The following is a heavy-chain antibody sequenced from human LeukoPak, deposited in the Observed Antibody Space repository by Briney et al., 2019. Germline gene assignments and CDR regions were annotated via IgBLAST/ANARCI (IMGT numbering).Heavy chain of an antibody. CDR3: VRGSWGSDFDF. V-gene: IGHV4-61*02. CDR1: GDSINSGYYY. D-gene: IGHD7-27*01. CDR2: IYPSGST. Sequence: SETLSLTCSVSGDSINSGYYYWSWIRQPAGKGLEWIGRIYPSGSTDYNPSLKSRVTISVDMSKNQFSLKLSSVTAADTAVYYCVRGSWGSDFDFWGQGTLVTVSS. J-gene: IGHJ4*02.